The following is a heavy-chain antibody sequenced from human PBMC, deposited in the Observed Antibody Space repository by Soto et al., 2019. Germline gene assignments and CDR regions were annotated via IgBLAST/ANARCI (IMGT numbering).Heavy chain of an antibody. CDR2: INPNRGGT. Sequence: ASLKVSCNASGYTFTDYYMHWVRQAPGQGLAWMGWINPNRGGTNYAQKFQGRVTMTRDTSISTAYMELSRLRSDDTAVYYCAKDPNIVVVPAATGGMDVWGQGTTVTVSS. V-gene: IGHV1-2*02. J-gene: IGHJ6*02. CDR1: GYTFTDYY. D-gene: IGHD2-2*01. CDR3: AKDPNIVVVPAATGGMDV.